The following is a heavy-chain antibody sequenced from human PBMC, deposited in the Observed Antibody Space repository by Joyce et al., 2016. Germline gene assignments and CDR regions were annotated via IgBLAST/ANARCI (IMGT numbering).Heavy chain of an antibody. D-gene: IGHD3/OR15-3a*01. CDR3: ARGQDSDY. V-gene: IGHV5-10-1*03. J-gene: IGHJ4*02. CDR2: IDPTDSYT. Sequence: EVQLVQSGAEVKKPGESLRISCKASGYNFTNYWINWVRQMPGKCLEWMGRIDPTDSYTNYSPSFQGHVTISTDKSSSTAYLQWSSLKASDTAMFYCARGQDSDYWGQGTLVTVSS. CDR1: GYNFTNYW.